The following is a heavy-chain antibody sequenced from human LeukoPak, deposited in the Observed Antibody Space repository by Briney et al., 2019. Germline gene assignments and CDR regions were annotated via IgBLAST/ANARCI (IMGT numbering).Heavy chain of an antibody. CDR1: GYTFTGYY. J-gene: IGHJ4*02. CDR3: ARALYRGELGRLDY. D-gene: IGHD1-26*01. V-gene: IGHV1-2*02. Sequence: ASVKVSCKASGYTFTGYYMHWVRQAPGQGLEWMGWINPNSGGTNYAQKFQGRVTMTRDTSISTAYMELSRLRSDDTAVYYYARALYRGELGRLDYWGQGTLVTVSS. CDR2: INPNSGGT.